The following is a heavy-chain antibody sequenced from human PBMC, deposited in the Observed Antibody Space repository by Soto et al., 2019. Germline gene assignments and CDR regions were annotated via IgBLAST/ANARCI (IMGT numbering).Heavy chain of an antibody. CDR2: SRNKVNSYTT. CDR3: ARLKDTSGWCVDY. D-gene: IGHD6-19*01. V-gene: IGHV3-72*01. J-gene: IGHJ4*02. Sequence: GGSLRLSCAASGFTFSDHYMDWVRQAPGKGLEWLGRSRNKVNSYTTEYAASVKGRFAISRDESKSSLYLQMNSLSTEDTAVYYCARLKDTSGWCVDYWGQGTLVTVS. CDR1: GFTFSDHY.